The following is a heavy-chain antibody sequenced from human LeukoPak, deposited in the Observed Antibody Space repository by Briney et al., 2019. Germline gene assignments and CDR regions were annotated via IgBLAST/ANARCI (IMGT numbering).Heavy chain of an antibody. CDR1: AASFSSGDFS. J-gene: IGHJ4*02. V-gene: IGHV4-30-2*01. CDR3: ARGLGVRGVILTYFDS. CDR2: IYRSGAT. D-gene: IGHD3-10*01. Sequence: PSETLSLTCAFSAASFSSGDFSWSWIRQPPGKGLGWIGYIYRSGATYYNPSLKSRVTMSVARSKNQFSLKLSSVTAADTAVYSCARGLGVRGVILTYFDSWGQGTLVTVSS.